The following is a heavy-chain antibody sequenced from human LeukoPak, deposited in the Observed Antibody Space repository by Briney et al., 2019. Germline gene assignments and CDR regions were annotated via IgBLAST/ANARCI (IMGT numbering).Heavy chain of an antibody. Sequence: SETLSLTCTVSGGSISNYYWSWIRQPPGKGLEWIGYIHYSGSTNYSPSLKSRVTISVDTSKNQLSLKLTSMTAADTAVYYCARELGATVVNYGIDVWGQGTTVTVSS. J-gene: IGHJ6*02. CDR3: ARELGATVVNYGIDV. CDR2: IHYSGST. CDR1: GGSISNYY. D-gene: IGHD4-23*01. V-gene: IGHV4-59*01.